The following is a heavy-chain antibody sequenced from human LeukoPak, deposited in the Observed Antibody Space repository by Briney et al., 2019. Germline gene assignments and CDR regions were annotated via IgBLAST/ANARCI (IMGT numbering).Heavy chain of an antibody. Sequence: SETLSLTCTVSGGSISSGSYYWSWIRQPAGKGLEWIGRIYTSGSTNYNPSLKSRVTISVDTSKNQFSLKLSSVTAADTAVYYRARVTRAVAGTDYWGQGTLVTVSS. V-gene: IGHV4-61*02. D-gene: IGHD6-19*01. CDR3: ARVTRAVAGTDY. CDR2: IYTSGST. J-gene: IGHJ4*02. CDR1: GGSISSGSYY.